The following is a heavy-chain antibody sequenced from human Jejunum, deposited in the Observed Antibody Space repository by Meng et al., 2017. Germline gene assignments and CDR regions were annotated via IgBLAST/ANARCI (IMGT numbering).Heavy chain of an antibody. CDR2: TYYRSSWYN. CDR3: VRLRCNSWFDS. Sequence: SETLSLTCAIPGESVSSNSVTWNWVRQSSSRGLEWLGRTYYRSSWYNDYAISVKGRMSISPDTSKNQLSLQLDSVTPEDTAVYYCVRLRCNSWFDSWGQGTLVTVSS. D-gene: IGHD4-17*01. V-gene: IGHV6-1*01. CDR1: GESVSSNSVT. J-gene: IGHJ5*01.